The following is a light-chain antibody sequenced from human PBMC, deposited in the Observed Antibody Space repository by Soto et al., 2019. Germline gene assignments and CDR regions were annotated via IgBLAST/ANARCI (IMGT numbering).Light chain of an antibody. CDR2: DAS. CDR3: QQSSSWPLIT. J-gene: IGKJ4*01. V-gene: IGKV3-11*01. CDR1: QSVSNY. Sequence: EIVLTQSPATLSFSPGERATLACRASQSVSNYLAWFQQKPGQAPRLLIYDASNRATVIPARFSGSGSGTDFSLTISSLEPEDFAFYYYQQSSSWPLITFGGGNKVEI.